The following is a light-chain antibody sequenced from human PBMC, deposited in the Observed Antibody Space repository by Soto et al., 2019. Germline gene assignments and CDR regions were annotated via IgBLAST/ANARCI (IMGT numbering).Light chain of an antibody. CDR3: QRFAISTT. CDR1: HNIERW. Sequence: IHMTQSPSTLSASVGDRVTITCRASHNIERWMAWYQQKPGNAPSLLIFDASTLHSGVPSRFSGSGSGTDFTLTISSLQPDDFATYYCQRFAISTTFGQGTKVEVK. V-gene: IGKV1-5*01. CDR2: DAS. J-gene: IGKJ1*01.